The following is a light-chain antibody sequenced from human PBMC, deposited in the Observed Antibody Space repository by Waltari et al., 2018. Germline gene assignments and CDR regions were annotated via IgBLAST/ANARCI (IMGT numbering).Light chain of an antibody. Sequence: IVLTQSPATLSLSPGERDTLSCRASQSVSSYLAWYQQKPGQAPRLLIYDASNRATGSPARFSGSGSGTDFTLTISSLEPEDFAVYYCQQRSNWYTFGQGTKLEIK. CDR3: QQRSNWYT. V-gene: IGKV3-11*01. CDR1: QSVSSY. CDR2: DAS. J-gene: IGKJ2*01.